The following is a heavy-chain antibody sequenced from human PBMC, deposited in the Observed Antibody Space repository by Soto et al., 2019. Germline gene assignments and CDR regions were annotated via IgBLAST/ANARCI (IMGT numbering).Heavy chain of an antibody. J-gene: IGHJ4*02. D-gene: IGHD3-10*01. Sequence: GESLKISCKGSGYSFTSYWIGWVRQMPGKGLEWMGIIYPGDSDTRYSPSFQGQVTISADKSIGTAYLQWGSLKASDTAMYYCARLRINYGSDYWGQGTLVTVSS. CDR2: IYPGDSDT. CDR1: GYSFTSYW. V-gene: IGHV5-51*01. CDR3: ARLRINYGSDY.